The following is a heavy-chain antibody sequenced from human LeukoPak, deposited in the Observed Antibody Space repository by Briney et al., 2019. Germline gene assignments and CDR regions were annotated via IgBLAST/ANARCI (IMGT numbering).Heavy chain of an antibody. CDR3: AGDPAAPRFNWFDP. D-gene: IGHD6-13*01. J-gene: IGHJ5*02. CDR2: INSDGSST. CDR1: GFTFSSYW. Sequence: RTGGSLRLSCAASGFTFSSYWMHWVRQAPGKGLVWVSRINSDGSSTSYADSVKGRFTISRDNAKNTLYLQMNSLRAEDTAVYYCAGDPAAPRFNWFDPWGQGTLVTVSS. V-gene: IGHV3-74*01.